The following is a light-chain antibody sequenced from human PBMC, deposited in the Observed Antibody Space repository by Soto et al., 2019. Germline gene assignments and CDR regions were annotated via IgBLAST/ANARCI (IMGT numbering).Light chain of an antibody. V-gene: IGKV1-8*01. CDR2: AAS. J-gene: IGKJ5*01. CDR1: QGISSY. Sequence: AILMTQSPSSFSASTGDRVTIACRSSQGISSYLAWYQQKPGKAPKLPIYAASTLQSGVPSRFSGSGSGTDFTLTNSGLQSEDFATYYCQQYYSYPSFGRGTLLEIK. CDR3: QQYYSYPS.